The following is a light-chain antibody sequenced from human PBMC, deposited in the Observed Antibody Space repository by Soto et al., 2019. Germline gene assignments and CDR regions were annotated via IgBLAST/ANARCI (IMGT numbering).Light chain of an antibody. J-gene: IGKJ4*01. V-gene: IGKV3-11*01. CDR2: DTS. Sequence: LTHSLGTTALSPGERATLSYRASQRVSRYLAWYSQKPGQDPRHLIYDTSHRATGIPARFRGRGSGTDFTLSFSSLKPEDFAVYYCQHRSNWLNFGGGTKVDIK. CDR3: QHRSNWLN. CDR1: QRVSRY.